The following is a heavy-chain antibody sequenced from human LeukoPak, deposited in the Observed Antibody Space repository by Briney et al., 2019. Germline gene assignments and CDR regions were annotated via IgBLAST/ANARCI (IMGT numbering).Heavy chain of an antibody. D-gene: IGHD3-3*01. J-gene: IGHJ4*02. CDR1: GGSVSSGTYY. V-gene: IGHV3-53*01. Sequence: ETLSLTCTVSGGSVSSGTYYWSWIRQPPGKGLEWVSVLYDDGATKYADSVKGRFTISRDNSENTLFLQMNSLRTEDTAVYYCARELLYHYYEYWGQGTLVTVSS. CDR3: ARELLYHYYEY. CDR2: LYDDGAT.